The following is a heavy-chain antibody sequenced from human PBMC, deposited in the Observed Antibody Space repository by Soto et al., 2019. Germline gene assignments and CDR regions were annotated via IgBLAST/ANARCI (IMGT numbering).Heavy chain of an antibody. D-gene: IGHD3-16*01. CDR3: AREGGANPRRAFAF. CDR2: IIPILGIA. Sequence: SVKVSCKASGGTFSSYTISWVRQAPGQGLEWMGRIIPILGIANYAQKFQGRVTITADKSTSTAYMELSSLRSEDTAVYYCAREGGANPRRAFAFSAQRTIVTGSS. V-gene: IGHV1-69*04. J-gene: IGHJ3*01. CDR1: GGTFSSYT.